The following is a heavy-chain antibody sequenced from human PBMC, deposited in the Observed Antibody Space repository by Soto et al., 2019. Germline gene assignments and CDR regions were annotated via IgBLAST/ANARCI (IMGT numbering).Heavy chain of an antibody. J-gene: IGHJ4*02. V-gene: IGHV4-30-2*01. CDR3: ARCRGTAILDF. CDR1: GGSISSGGYS. D-gene: IGHD2-21*02. Sequence: SETLSLTCAVSGGSISSGGYSWSCIRQPPGKGLEWIGYLYHTGNTYYNPSLESRVTISVDRSKNQFSLELPSVTAADTAVYYCARCRGTAILDFWGQGTLVTVSS. CDR2: LYHTGNT.